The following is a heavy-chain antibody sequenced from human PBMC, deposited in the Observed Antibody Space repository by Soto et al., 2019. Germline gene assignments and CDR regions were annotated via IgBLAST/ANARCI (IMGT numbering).Heavy chain of an antibody. Sequence: GGSLRLSCAASGFTFSSYGMHWVRQAPGKGLEWVAVISYDGSNKYYADSVKGRFTISRDNSKNTLYLQMNSLRAEDTAVYYCAKFPNFDYDYVWGSYRLDAFDIWGQGTMVTVSS. J-gene: IGHJ3*02. D-gene: IGHD3-16*02. CDR1: GFTFSSYG. V-gene: IGHV3-30*18. CDR3: AKFPNFDYDYVWGSYRLDAFDI. CDR2: ISYDGSNK.